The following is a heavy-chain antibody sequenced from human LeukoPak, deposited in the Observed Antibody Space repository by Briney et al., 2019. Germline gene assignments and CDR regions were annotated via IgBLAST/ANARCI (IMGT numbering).Heavy chain of an antibody. CDR3: ARGYNYANDFDS. V-gene: IGHV3-74*01. CDR2: ITSDGTTT. J-gene: IGHJ4*02. Sequence: GGSLRLSCVASGFTFSNYWMHWVRQAPGKGLVWVSRITSDGTTTTYADSVKGRFTISRDNAKNTLYLQMNSLRVEDTALYYCARGYNYANDFDSWGQGTLVSVSS. D-gene: IGHD5-24*01. CDR1: GFTFSNYW.